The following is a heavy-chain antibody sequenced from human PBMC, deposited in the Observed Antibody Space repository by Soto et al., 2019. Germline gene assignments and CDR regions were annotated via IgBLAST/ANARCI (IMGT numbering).Heavy chain of an antibody. J-gene: IGHJ5*02. V-gene: IGHV4-38-2*01. CDR3: ARVGRWGPYYYNSSTYTFENWFDP. Sequence: SETLSLTCAVFDYSISSGYYSGWLRQPPRKGLEWIGSIYHGGSTYYNPSLNSRFTLSIDMTNADDSLILTSVTAADTAVYDCARVGRWGPYYYNSSTYTFENWFDPWGQGTLVTVSS. D-gene: IGHD3-22*01. CDR2: IYHGGST. CDR1: DYSISSGYY.